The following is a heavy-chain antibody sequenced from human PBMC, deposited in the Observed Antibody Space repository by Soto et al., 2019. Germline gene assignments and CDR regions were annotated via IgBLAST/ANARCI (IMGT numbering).Heavy chain of an antibody. Sequence: GESLKISCKGSGYSFTSYWIGWVRQMPGKGLEWMGIIYPGDSDTRYSPSFQGQVTISADKSISTAYLKWSSLKASETAMYYCASHENQLTDFWSGYYTNSPRAEYFQHWGQGTLVTVSS. CDR1: GYSFTSYW. V-gene: IGHV5-51*01. J-gene: IGHJ1*01. CDR2: IYPGDSDT. D-gene: IGHD3-3*01. CDR3: ASHENQLTDFWSGYYTNSPRAEYFQH.